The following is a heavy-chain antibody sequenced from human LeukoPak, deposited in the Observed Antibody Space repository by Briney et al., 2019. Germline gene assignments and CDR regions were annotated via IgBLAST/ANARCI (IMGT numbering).Heavy chain of an antibody. D-gene: IGHD3-10*01. Sequence: ASVKVSCKASGYTFTSYDINWVRQATGQGVEWMGWMNPNSGNTGYAQKFQGRVTMTRNTSISTAYMELSSLRSEDTAVYYCARGLELWFGELLNYFDYWGQGTLVTVSS. V-gene: IGHV1-8*01. CDR1: GYTFTSYD. CDR3: ARGLELWFGELLNYFDY. CDR2: MNPNSGNT. J-gene: IGHJ4*02.